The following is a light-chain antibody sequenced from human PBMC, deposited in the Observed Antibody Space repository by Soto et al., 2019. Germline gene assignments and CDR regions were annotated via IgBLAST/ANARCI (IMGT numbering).Light chain of an antibody. CDR3: QHYYYWPPWT. CDR1: QSVSRN. J-gene: IGKJ1*01. V-gene: IGKV3-15*01. CDR2: GVS. Sequence: EIVMTQSPATLSVSPGESATLSCRASQSVSRNLAWHQQKPGQAPRLLIYGVSTRATGIPARFSGSGSGTEFTLTISSLQSEDSAVYYCQHYYYWPPWTFGQGTKVEIK.